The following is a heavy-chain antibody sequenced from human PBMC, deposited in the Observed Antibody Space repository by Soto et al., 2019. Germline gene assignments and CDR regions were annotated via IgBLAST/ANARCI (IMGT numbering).Heavy chain of an antibody. Sequence: QLQLQESGSGLVKPSQTLSLTCAVSGGSISSGGYSWSWIRQPPGKGLEWIGYIYHSGSPYYNPSHNSRVTISVDRSQNQFALKLSSVTAADTAVYYCARVGWFGALLSRLYGMDVWGQGTTVTVSS. D-gene: IGHD3-10*01. V-gene: IGHV4-30-2*01. CDR3: ARVGWFGALLSRLYGMDV. J-gene: IGHJ6*02. CDR1: GGSISSGGYS. CDR2: IYHSGSP.